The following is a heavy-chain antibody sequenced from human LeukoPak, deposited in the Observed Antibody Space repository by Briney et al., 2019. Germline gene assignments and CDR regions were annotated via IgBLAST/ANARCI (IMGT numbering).Heavy chain of an antibody. D-gene: IGHD2-15*01. J-gene: IGHJ5*02. CDR3: ARGRYCSGGSCYPNWFDP. CDR1: GFTFSSYS. CDR2: ISSSSSYI. V-gene: IGHV3-21*01. Sequence: PGGSLRLSCAASGFTFSSYSMNWVRQAPGKGLEWVSSISSSSSYIYYADSVKGRFTISRDNAKNSLYLQMNSLRAEDTAVYYCARGRYCSGGSCYPNWFDPWGQGTLVTVSS.